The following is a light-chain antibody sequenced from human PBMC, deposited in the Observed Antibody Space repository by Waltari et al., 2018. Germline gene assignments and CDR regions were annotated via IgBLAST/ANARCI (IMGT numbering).Light chain of an antibody. Sequence: TFRASQSITSFFNWYQQKPGTAPKLLIYGASSLESGVPSRFSGSGSGTDFTLTISALHREDVATYYCQQNYVSPWTFGQGTKVEIK. V-gene: IGKV1-39*01. J-gene: IGKJ1*01. CDR3: QQNYVSPWT. CDR2: GAS. CDR1: QSITSF.